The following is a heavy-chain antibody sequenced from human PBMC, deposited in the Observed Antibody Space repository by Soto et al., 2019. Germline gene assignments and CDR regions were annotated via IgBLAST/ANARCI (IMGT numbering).Heavy chain of an antibody. Sequence: SETLSLTCTVSGGSVSGTSYYWTWIPQPPGKGLEWMGNIYYTGGTNYSPALKSRVTISVDTSKNQFSLDLSSVTAADTAVYYCARDLRLPVDLGGYYYYGMDVWGQGTTVTVSS. V-gene: IGHV4-61*01. CDR3: ARDLRLPVDLGGYYYYGMDV. D-gene: IGHD3-16*01. CDR2: IYYTGGT. CDR1: GGSVSGTSYY. J-gene: IGHJ6*02.